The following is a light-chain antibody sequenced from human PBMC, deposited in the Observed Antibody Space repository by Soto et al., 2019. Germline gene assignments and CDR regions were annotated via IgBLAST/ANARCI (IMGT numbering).Light chain of an antibody. CDR1: QSVYSSY. CDR3: QQYGSSPFT. Sequence: EVVLTQSPGTLSLSPGERATLSCRASQSVYSSYLAWYQQIPGQAPRLLIYGASSRATGIPDRFSGGGSGTDFTLTISRLDPGDFAVYYCQQYGSSPFTFGPGTKVDIK. V-gene: IGKV3-20*01. CDR2: GAS. J-gene: IGKJ3*01.